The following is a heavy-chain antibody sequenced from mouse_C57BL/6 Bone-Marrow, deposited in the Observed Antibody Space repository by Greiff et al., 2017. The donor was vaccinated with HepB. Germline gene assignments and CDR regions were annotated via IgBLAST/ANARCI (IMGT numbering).Heavy chain of an antibody. CDR3: FYYDYDGFAY. Sequence: VQLQQSGPELVKPGASVKIPCKASGYTFTDYNMDWVKQSHGKSLEWIGDINPNNGGTIYNQKFKGKATLTVDKSSSTAYMELRSLTSEDTAVYYCFYYDYDGFAYWGQGTLVTVSA. D-gene: IGHD2-4*01. J-gene: IGHJ3*01. CDR1: GYTFTDYN. V-gene: IGHV1-18*01. CDR2: INPNNGGT.